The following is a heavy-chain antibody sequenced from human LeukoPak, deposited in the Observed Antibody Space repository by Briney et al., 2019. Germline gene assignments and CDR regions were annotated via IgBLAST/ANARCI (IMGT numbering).Heavy chain of an antibody. D-gene: IGHD1-14*01. J-gene: IGHJ6*02. CDR2: INHSGST. CDR1: GGSFSGYY. V-gene: IGHV4-34*01. Sequence: SETLSLTCAVYGGSFSGYYWSWIRQPPGKGLEWIGEINHSGSTNYNPSLKSRVTISVDTSKNQFSLKLTSVTAADTAVYYCTRSGLTGMRKYPRADYYYYGMDVWGQGTAVTVSS. CDR3: TRSGLTGMRKYPRADYYYYGMDV.